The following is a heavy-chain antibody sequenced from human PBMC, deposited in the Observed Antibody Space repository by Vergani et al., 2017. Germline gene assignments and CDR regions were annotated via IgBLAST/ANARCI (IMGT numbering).Heavy chain of an antibody. J-gene: IGHJ4*02. Sequence: EVQLVESGGGLVQPGGSLRLSCAASGFTFSSYSMNWVRQAPGKGLEWVSYISSSSSYIYYADSVKGRFTISRGNAKNSLYLQMNSLRAEDTAVYYCARDASLYSSSVADYWGQGTLVTVSS. CDR2: ISSSSSYI. D-gene: IGHD6-6*01. CDR1: GFTFSSYS. V-gene: IGHV3-21*05. CDR3: ARDASLYSSSVADY.